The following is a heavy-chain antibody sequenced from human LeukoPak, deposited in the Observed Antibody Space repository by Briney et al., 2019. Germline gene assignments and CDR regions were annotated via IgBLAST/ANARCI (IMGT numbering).Heavy chain of an antibody. CDR3: ARTTYYYDSSVFGY. CDR2: IDPNSGGT. V-gene: IGHV1-2*02. J-gene: IGHJ4*02. Sequence: ASVKVSCKASGYTFTGYYMHWVRQAPGQGLEWMGWIDPNSGGTNYAQKFQGRVTMTRDTSISTAYMELSRLRSDDTAVYYCARTTYYYDSSVFGYWGQGTLVTVSS. CDR1: GYTFTGYY. D-gene: IGHD3-22*01.